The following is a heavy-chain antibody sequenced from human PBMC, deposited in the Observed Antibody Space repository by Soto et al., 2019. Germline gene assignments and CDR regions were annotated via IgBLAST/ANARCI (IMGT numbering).Heavy chain of an antibody. CDR1: GFTFNNYA. Sequence: EVQLLESGGGLVQPGGSLRLACAASGFTFNNYAMNWVHQAPGRGLEWVFIISPKGDSTYYADSVKGRFTISRDNAQNTVFLQMNSLRAEDTAIYFCAKVRLTDYLRYAPHLWGQGTLVTVSS. CDR3: AKVRLTDYLRYAPHL. V-gene: IGHV3-23*01. D-gene: IGHD2-8*01. CDR2: ISPKGDST. J-gene: IGHJ3*01.